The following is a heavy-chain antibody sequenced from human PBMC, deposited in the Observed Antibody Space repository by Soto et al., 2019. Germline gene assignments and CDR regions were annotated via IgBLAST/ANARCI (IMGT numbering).Heavy chain of an antibody. D-gene: IGHD6-19*01. CDR3: ASAEGDSGWYGDAFDI. V-gene: IGHV3-48*01. CDR2: ISSSSSTI. CDR1: GFTFSSYS. J-gene: IGHJ3*02. Sequence: GGSLRLSCAASGFTFSSYSMNWVRQAPGKGLEWVSYISSSSSTIYYADSVKGRFTISRDNAKNSLYLQMNSLRAEDTAVYYCASAEGDSGWYGDAFDIWGQGTMVTVSS.